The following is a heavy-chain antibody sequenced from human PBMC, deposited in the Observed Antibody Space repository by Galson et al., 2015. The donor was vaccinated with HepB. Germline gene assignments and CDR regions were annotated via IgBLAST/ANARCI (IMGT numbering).Heavy chain of an antibody. CDR1: GYTFTSYA. CDR2: IIPIFGTA. D-gene: IGHD3-10*01. V-gene: IGHV1-69*13. J-gene: IGHJ6*02. Sequence: SVKVSCKASGYTFTSYAMNWVRQAPGQGLEWMGGIIPIFGTANYAQKFQGRVTITADESTSTAYMELSSLRSEDTAVYYCARGPPGYYYGMDVWGQGTTVTVSS. CDR3: ARGPPGYYYGMDV.